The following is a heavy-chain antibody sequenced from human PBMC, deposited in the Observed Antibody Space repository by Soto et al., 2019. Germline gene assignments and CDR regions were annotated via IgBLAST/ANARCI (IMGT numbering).Heavy chain of an antibody. Sequence: ASVKVSCKASGYTFTSYYMHWVRQAPVQGLEWMGIINPSCGSTSYAQKFQGRGTMTRDTCTSTVYMELSSLRSEDTAVYYCARDLRLPWGGFGEFGGGMDVWG. D-gene: IGHD3-10*01. V-gene: IGHV1-46*01. CDR3: ARDLRLPWGGFGEFGGGMDV. CDR2: INPSCGST. CDR1: GYTFTSYY. J-gene: IGHJ6*02.